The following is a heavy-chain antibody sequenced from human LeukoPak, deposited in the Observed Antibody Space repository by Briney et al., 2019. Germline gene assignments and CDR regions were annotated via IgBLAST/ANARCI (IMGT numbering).Heavy chain of an antibody. Sequence: GGSLRLSCAVSGFTFSSYWMTWVRQAPGKGLEWVANIKYDGSEKYYVDSVKGRFTISRDNAKNSLYLQMNSLRAEDTAVYYCARLGARQMLEYWGQGTLVTVSS. CDR1: GFTFSSYW. V-gene: IGHV3-7*01. J-gene: IGHJ4*02. CDR2: IKYDGSEK. CDR3: ARLGARQMLEY. D-gene: IGHD4-17*01.